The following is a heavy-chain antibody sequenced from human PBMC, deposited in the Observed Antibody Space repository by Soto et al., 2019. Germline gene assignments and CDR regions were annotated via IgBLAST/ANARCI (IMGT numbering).Heavy chain of an antibody. D-gene: IGHD4-17*01. Sequence: QVQLQESGPGLVNPSQTLSLTCAVSGDSIRKSGYYWSWIRQNQGKALEWIGYIYYSGSTFYHPSLTSRVPISLDTAKNQLPLKLPAETVADTAVYYCPRSRGVTNTIRPYYFHSWGQGTLVAVAS. CDR1: GDSIRKSGYY. V-gene: IGHV4-31*11. CDR2: IYYSGST. CDR3: PRSRGVTNTIRPYYFHS. J-gene: IGHJ4*02.